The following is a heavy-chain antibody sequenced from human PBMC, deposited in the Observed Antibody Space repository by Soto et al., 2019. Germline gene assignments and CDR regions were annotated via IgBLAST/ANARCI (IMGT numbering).Heavy chain of an antibody. CDR2: ISGSGGST. D-gene: IGHD6-19*01. CDR3: AKEIAVAGDEIYNAFDI. CDR1: GFTFSSYA. J-gene: IGHJ3*02. V-gene: IGHV3-23*01. Sequence: GGSLRLSCAASGFTFSSYAMSWVRQAPGKGLEWVSAISGSGGSTYYADSVKGRFTISRDNSKNTLYLQMNSLRAEDTAVYYCAKEIAVAGDEIYNAFDIWGQGTMVTVS.